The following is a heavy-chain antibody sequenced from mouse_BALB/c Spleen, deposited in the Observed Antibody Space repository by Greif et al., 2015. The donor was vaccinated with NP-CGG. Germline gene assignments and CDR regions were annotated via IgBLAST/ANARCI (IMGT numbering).Heavy chain of an antibody. CDR1: GYAFSSYW. J-gene: IGHJ1*01. V-gene: IGHV1-80*01. Sequence: QVQLQQSGAELVRPGSSVKIFCKASGYAFSSYWMNWVKQRPGQGLEWIGQIYPGDGDTNYNGKFKGKATLTADKSSSTAYMQLGSLTSEDSAVYFCARTYYYGGSYWCFDVWGAGTTVTVSS. CDR2: IYPGDGDT. D-gene: IGHD1-1*01. CDR3: ARTYYYGGSYWCFDV.